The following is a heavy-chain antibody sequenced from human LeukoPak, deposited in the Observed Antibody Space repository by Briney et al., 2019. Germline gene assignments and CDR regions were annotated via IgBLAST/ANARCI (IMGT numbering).Heavy chain of an antibody. J-gene: IGHJ4*02. V-gene: IGHV3-48*03. Sequence: GASVRLSCTASGFTFTSYEMNWVRQAPGKGLEWVGYISTSGSTINYAHNVKGRVTISRDKAKSSLYLRMISLRADNTAVYYCSRDKGGWSSNFDYWGQGTLVTVSS. D-gene: IGHD2-2*01. CDR1: GFTFTSYE. CDR2: ISTSGSTI. CDR3: SRDKGGWSSNFDY.